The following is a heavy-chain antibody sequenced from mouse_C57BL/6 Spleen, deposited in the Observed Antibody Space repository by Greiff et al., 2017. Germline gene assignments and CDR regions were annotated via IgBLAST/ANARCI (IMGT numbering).Heavy chain of an antibody. V-gene: IGHV1-26*01. D-gene: IGHD2-3*01. Sequence: EVQLQQSGPELVKPGASVKISCKASGYTFTDYYMNWVKQSHGKSLEWIGDINPNNGGTSYNQKFKGKATLTVDKSSSTAYMELRSLTSEDSAVYYCARRGYDEDFDYWGQGTTLTVSS. J-gene: IGHJ2*01. CDR2: INPNNGGT. CDR3: ARRGYDEDFDY. CDR1: GYTFTDYY.